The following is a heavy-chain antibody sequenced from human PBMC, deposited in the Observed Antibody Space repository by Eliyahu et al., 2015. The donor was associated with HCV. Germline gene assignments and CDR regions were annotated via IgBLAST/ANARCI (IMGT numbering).Heavy chain of an antibody. CDR2: ISYDGSNK. J-gene: IGHJ4*02. CDR3: ARDQGDGSFDY. CDR1: GFTFSXYG. Sequence: QVQLVESGGGVVQPGRSLRXSCAASGFTFSXYGMHWVRQAPGKGLEWVAVISYDGSNKYYADSVKGRFTISRDNSKNTLYLQMNSLRAEDTAVYYCARDQGDGSFDYWGQGTLVTVSS. D-gene: IGHD5-24*01. V-gene: IGHV3-30*03.